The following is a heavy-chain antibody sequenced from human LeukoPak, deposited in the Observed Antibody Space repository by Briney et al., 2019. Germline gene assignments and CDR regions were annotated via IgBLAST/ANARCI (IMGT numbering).Heavy chain of an antibody. CDR1: GYTFTSYG. D-gene: IGHD3-22*01. CDR3: ARGNYYDSSGYSQKDY. J-gene: IGHJ4*02. V-gene: IGHV1-69*05. CDR2: IIPIFGTA. Sequence: SVKVSCKASGYTFTSYGISWVRQAPGQELEWMGRIIPIFGTANYAQKFQGRVTITTDESTSTAYMELSSLRSEDTAVYYCARGNYYDSSGYSQKDYWGQGTLVTVSS.